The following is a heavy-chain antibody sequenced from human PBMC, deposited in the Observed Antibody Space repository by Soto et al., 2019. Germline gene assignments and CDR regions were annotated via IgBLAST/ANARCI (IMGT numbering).Heavy chain of an antibody. D-gene: IGHD3-22*01. CDR1: GFTFSSYA. CDR2: ISGSGGST. J-gene: IGHJ4*02. Sequence: EVQLLESGGGLVQPGGSLRLSCAASGFTFSSYAMSWVRQAPGKGLEWVSAISGSGGSTYYADSVKGRFTISRDNSKNTLYLQMNSLRAEDTAVYYCAKDLPKYYDSSGYFDYWGQGTLVTVSS. V-gene: IGHV3-23*01. CDR3: AKDLPKYYDSSGYFDY.